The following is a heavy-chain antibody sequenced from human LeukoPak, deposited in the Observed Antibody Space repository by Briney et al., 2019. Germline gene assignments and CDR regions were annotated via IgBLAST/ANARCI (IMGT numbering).Heavy chain of an antibody. CDR1: GFTFSSYG. V-gene: IGHV3-30*18. Sequence: GGSLRLSCAASGFTFSSYGMHWVRQAPGKGLEWVAVISYDGSNKYYADSVKGRFTISRDNSKNTLYLQMNSLRAEDTAVYYCAKDITTAAGGLDFDYWGQGTLVTVSS. CDR2: ISYDGSNK. D-gene: IGHD6-13*01. CDR3: AKDITTAAGGLDFDY. J-gene: IGHJ4*02.